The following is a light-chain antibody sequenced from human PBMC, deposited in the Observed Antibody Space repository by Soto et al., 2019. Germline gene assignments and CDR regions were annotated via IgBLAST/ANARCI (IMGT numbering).Light chain of an antibody. CDR3: QQYGSSPIT. Sequence: EIVLTQSPATMSLSPGERATLSCGASESVSYSYVAWYQQKAGLAPRLLIHDASTRASGIPDRFSGSKSGTDFTLLIRGLEPEDAALYYCQQYGSSPITFGQGTRLEIK. CDR2: DAS. CDR1: ESVSYSY. V-gene: IGKV3D-20*01. J-gene: IGKJ5*01.